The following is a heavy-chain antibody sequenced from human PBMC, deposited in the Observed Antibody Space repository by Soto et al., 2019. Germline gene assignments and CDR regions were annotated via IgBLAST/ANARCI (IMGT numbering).Heavy chain of an antibody. V-gene: IGHV1-2*02. Sequence: QVQLVQSGAEVKKPGASVKVSCKASGYTFAAYYMHWVRQVPGQGLEWMGWINPNSGGTNYAQKFQGRVTMTRDTSMTTAYMELTRLRSDDKAVYYCARGGSAGTPSWTDSWGPGTLVTVSS. D-gene: IGHD3-16*01. CDR3: ARGGSAGTPSWTDS. CDR2: INPNSGGT. CDR1: GYTFAAYY. J-gene: IGHJ4*02.